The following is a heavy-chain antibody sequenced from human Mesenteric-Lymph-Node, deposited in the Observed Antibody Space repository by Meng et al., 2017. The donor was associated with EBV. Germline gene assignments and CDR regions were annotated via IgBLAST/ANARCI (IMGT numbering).Heavy chain of an antibody. CDR1: GYTFTSYY. J-gene: IGHJ5*02. D-gene: IGHD1-26*01. V-gene: IGHV1-46*01. CDR3: ARDRATAQNWFDP. CDR2: INPSGGST. Sequence: QLVQCGAGVEKPGDSVKVSCKASGYTFTSYYTHWVRQAPGQGLEWMGIINPSGGSTSYAQKFQGRVTMTRDTSTSTVYMELSSLRSDDTAVYYCARDRATAQNWFDPWGQGTLVTVSS.